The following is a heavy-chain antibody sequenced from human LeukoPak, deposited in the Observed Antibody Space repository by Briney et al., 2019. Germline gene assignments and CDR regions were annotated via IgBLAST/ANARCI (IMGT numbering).Heavy chain of an antibody. Sequence: GGSMTLSCAVSGFTVSSNYMSWVRQAPGKGLEWVSVIYSGGSTYYADSVKGRFTISRDNSKNTLYLQMNSLRAEDTAVYYCARGTAMAHDAFDIWGQRTMVTVSS. D-gene: IGHD5-18*01. CDR2: IYSGGST. V-gene: IGHV3-66*01. CDR1: GFTVSSNY. J-gene: IGHJ3*02. CDR3: ARGTAMAHDAFDI.